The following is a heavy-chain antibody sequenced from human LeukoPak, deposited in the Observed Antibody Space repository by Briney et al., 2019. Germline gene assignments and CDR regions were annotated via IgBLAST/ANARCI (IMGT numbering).Heavy chain of an antibody. V-gene: IGHV6-1*01. J-gene: IGHJ6*02. CDR3: ARDRRDSSSFNPTHYYYYGMDV. CDR2: TYYRSKWYN. CDR1: GDSVSSNSAA. Sequence: SQTLSLTCAISGDSVSSNSAAWNWIRQSPSRGLEWLGRTYYRSKWYNDYAVSVKSRITINPDTSKNQFSLQLNSVTPEDTAVYHCARDRRDSSSFNPTHYYYYGMDVWGQGTTVTVSS. D-gene: IGHD6-13*01.